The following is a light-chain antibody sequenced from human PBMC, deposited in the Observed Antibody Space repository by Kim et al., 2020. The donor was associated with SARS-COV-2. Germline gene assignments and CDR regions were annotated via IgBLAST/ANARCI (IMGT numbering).Light chain of an antibody. V-gene: IGLV3-19*01. CDR1: SLRNYY. CDR2: GKN. Sequence: GQTVRITCQGNSLRNYYASWYQQKPGQAPVLVIYGKNIQPSGIPDRFSGSSSGSTASLTITGAQAEDEADYYCNSRDSSGNHLVVFGGGTQLTVL. J-gene: IGLJ2*01. CDR3: NSRDSSGNHLVV.